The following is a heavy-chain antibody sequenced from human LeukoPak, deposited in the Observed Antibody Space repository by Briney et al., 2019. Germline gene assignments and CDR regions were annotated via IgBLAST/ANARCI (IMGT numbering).Heavy chain of an antibody. J-gene: IGHJ4*02. CDR1: GGSISSINW. Sequence: PSETLSLTCGVSGGSISSINWWSWVRQPPGKGLEWIGEINHSGTTNYNPSLKSRVTMSVDTSKNQFSLKLTSVTAADTAVYYCARQNYGSAPLRYWGQGTLVTVSS. CDR3: ARQNYGSAPLRY. D-gene: IGHD3-10*01. V-gene: IGHV4-4*02. CDR2: INHSGTT.